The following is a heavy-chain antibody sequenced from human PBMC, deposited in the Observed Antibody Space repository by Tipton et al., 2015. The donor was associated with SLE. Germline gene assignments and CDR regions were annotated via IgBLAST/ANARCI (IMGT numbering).Heavy chain of an antibody. CDR1: SSSSYY. CDR2: IYPGDSDT. J-gene: IGHJ4*02. CDR3: ARRSGYGQLDY. V-gene: IGHV5-51*01. Sequence: SSSSYYWGWIRQHPGKGLEWMGIIYPGDSDTRYSPSFQGQVTISADKSISTAYLQWSSLKASDTAMYYCARRSGYGQLDYWGQGTLVTVSS. D-gene: IGHD5-12*01.